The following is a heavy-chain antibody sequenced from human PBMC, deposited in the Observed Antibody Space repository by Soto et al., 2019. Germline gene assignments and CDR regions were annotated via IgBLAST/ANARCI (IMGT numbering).Heavy chain of an antibody. J-gene: IGHJ5*02. CDR1: GFTFSSYD. Sequence: EVQLVESGGGLVQPGGSLRLSCAASGFTFSSYDMHWVRQATRKGLEWVSGIGTAGQTFYPDSVKGRFTISRENAKNSLYLQMNSRRAGDTAVYYCARAKVRAAGGTVWFDPWGQGTLVTVSS. D-gene: IGHD3-10*01. CDR2: IGTAGQT. V-gene: IGHV3-13*01. CDR3: ARAKVRAAGGTVWFDP.